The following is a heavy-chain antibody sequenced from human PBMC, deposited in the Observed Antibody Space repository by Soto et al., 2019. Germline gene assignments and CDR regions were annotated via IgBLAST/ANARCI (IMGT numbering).Heavy chain of an antibody. D-gene: IGHD6-25*01. J-gene: IGHJ5*02. CDR1: GYTFTGYY. CDR2: INPNSGGT. Sequence: ASVKVSCKASGYTFTGYYMHWVLQAPGQGLEWMGWINPNSGGTNYAQKFQGWVTMTRDTSISTAYMELSRLRSDDTAVYYCAREIRRYSSGFDPWGQGTLVTVSS. CDR3: AREIRRYSSGFDP. V-gene: IGHV1-2*04.